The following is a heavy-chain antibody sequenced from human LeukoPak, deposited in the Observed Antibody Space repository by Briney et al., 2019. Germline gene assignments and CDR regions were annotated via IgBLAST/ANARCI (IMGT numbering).Heavy chain of an antibody. CDR3: AKDLGWMRYGSGSWTFDY. J-gene: IGHJ4*02. Sequence: GGSLRLSCAASGFTFSSYAMSWVRQAPGKGLEWVSAISGSGGSTYYADSVKGRFTISRDNSKNTLYLQMNSLRAEDTAVYYCAKDLGWMRYGSGSWTFDYWGQGTLVTVSS. V-gene: IGHV3-23*01. CDR1: GFTFSSYA. CDR2: ISGSGGST. D-gene: IGHD3-10*01.